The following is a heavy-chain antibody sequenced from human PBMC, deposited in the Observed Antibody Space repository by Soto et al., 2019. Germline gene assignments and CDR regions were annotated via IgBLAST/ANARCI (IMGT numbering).Heavy chain of an antibody. CDR2: FDPEDGET. Sequence: QVQLVQSGAEVKKPGASVKVSCKVSGYTLTELSMHWVRQAPGKGLEWMGGFDPEDGETIYAQKFQGRVTMTEDTSTDTAYMELSSLRSEDTAVYYCATDVAVAGRRNWYFDLWGRGTLVTVSS. J-gene: IGHJ2*01. CDR1: GYTLTELS. D-gene: IGHD6-19*01. CDR3: ATDVAVAGRRNWYFDL. V-gene: IGHV1-24*01.